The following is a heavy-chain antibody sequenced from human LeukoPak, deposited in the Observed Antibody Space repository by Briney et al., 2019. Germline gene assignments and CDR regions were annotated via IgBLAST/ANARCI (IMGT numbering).Heavy chain of an antibody. Sequence: SETLSLTCTVSGGSISSYYWSWIRQPPGKGLEWIGYIYYSGSTNYNPSLKSRVTISADTSKNQFSLKLSSVTAADTAVYYCARRRGGDYGMYYYYYMDVWGKGTTVTVSS. D-gene: IGHD4-17*01. CDR3: ARRRGGDYGMYYYYYMDV. CDR2: IYYSGST. J-gene: IGHJ6*03. V-gene: IGHV4-59*01. CDR1: GGSISSYY.